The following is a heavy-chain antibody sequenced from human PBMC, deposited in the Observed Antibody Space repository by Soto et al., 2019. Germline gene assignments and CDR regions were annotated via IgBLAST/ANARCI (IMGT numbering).Heavy chain of an antibody. Sequence: GGSLRLSCAASGFIFTRYSMNWVRQAPGRGLEWVSSISSTTNYIYYGDSMKGRFTISRDNAKNSLYLEMNSLRAEDTAVYYCARESEDLTSNFDYWGQGTLVTVSS. CDR3: ARESEDLTSNFDY. J-gene: IGHJ4*02. V-gene: IGHV3-21*06. CDR2: ISSTTNYI. CDR1: GFIFTRYS.